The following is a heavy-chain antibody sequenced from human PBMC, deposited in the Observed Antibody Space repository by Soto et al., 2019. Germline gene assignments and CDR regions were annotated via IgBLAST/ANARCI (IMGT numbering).Heavy chain of an antibody. CDR3: ARSAQWDGFDP. CDR2: ISYSGST. J-gene: IGHJ3*01. Sequence: PSETLSLTCTVSAGSISTINDYWSWIRQHPEKGLEWIGYISYSGSTFYHSSLKSRVTISLDTSKKQFSLTLTSVTAADTAVYYCARSAQWDGFDPWGQGTMVTVSS. V-gene: IGHV4-31*03. D-gene: IGHD2-8*01. CDR1: AGSISTINDY.